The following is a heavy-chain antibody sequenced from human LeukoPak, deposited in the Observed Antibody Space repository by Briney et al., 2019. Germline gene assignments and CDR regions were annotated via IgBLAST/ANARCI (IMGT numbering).Heavy chain of an antibody. J-gene: IGHJ6*02. CDR2: IYYSGST. Sequence: SETLSLTCTVSGGSISSGGYYWSWIRQHPGKGLEWIGYIYYSGSTYYNPSLKSRVTISVDTSKNQFSLKLSSVTAADTAVYYCARAGGYQLLATYYYYGMDVWGQGTTVTVSS. V-gene: IGHV4-31*03. CDR1: GGSISSGGYY. CDR3: ARAGGYQLLATYYYYGMDV. D-gene: IGHD2-2*01.